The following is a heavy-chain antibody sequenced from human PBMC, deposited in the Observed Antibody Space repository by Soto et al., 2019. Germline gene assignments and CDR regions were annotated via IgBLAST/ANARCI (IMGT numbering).Heavy chain of an antibody. CDR1: GFTFGDYV. J-gene: IGHJ6*02. CDR2: IRSKVHGGTT. CDR3: TVGHDILTGFPYYYGVDV. Sequence: GSLRLSCTASGFTFGDYVLSWVRQAPGKGPEWVAFIRSKVHGGTTEYAASVKGRFSISRDESETIAYLQMNSLKTEDSGVYYCTVGHDILTGFPYYYGVDVWGQGTTVTVSS. D-gene: IGHD3-9*01. V-gene: IGHV3-49*04.